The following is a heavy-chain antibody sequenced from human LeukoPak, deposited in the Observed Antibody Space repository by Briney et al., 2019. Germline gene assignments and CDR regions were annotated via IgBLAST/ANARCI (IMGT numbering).Heavy chain of an antibody. J-gene: IGHJ4*02. CDR3: ARQKAGGPGDIYFDF. CDR2: ISGSGGST. Sequence: GGSLRLSCAASGFTFSSYAMSWVRQAPGKGLEWVSAISGSGGSTYYADSVKGRFTISRDNSKNTLYLQMNSLRAEDTAVYYCARQKAGGPGDIYFDFWGQGTLVTVSS. D-gene: IGHD3-10*01. CDR1: GFTFSSYA. V-gene: IGHV3-23*01.